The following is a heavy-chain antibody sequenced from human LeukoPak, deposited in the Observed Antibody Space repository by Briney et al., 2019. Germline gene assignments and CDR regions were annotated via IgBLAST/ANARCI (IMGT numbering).Heavy chain of an antibody. D-gene: IGHD3-3*01. Sequence: SETLSLSCTVSGGSISSYYWSWIRQPPGKGLEWIGYIYYSGSTNYNPSLKSRVTISVDTSKNQFSLKLSSVTAADTAVYYCAGPRIFFDYWGQGTLVTVSS. CDR2: IYYSGST. V-gene: IGHV4-59*01. J-gene: IGHJ4*02. CDR1: GGSISSYY. CDR3: AGPRIFFDY.